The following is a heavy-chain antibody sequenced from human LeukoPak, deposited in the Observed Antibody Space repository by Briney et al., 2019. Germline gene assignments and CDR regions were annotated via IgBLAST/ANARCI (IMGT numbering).Heavy chain of an antibody. V-gene: IGHV1-2*02. Sequence: GASVKVSCKASGYTFTGYYMHWVRQAPGQGLEWMGWINPNSGGTNYAQKFQGRVTMTRDTSISTAYMELSRLRSDDTAVYYCARDRTYSLISGWFDPWGQGTLVTVSS. J-gene: IGHJ5*02. D-gene: IGHD1-26*01. CDR1: GYTFTGYY. CDR3: ARDRTYSLISGWFDP. CDR2: INPNSGGT.